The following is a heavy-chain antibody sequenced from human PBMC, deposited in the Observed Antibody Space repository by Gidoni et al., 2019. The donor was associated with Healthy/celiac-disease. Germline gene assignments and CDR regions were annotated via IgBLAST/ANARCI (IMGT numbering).Heavy chain of an antibody. V-gene: IGHV4-39*07. J-gene: IGHJ6*02. CDR3: ARDFPQVGTGLGYYYGMDV. D-gene: IGHD1-1*01. Sequence: QLQLQESGPGLVKPSETLSLTCTVSGGSLSSSSYFWGWIRQPPGKGLAWIGSIYYSGSTYYNPSLKSRVTISVDTSKNQFSLKLSSVTAADTAVYYCARDFPQVGTGLGYYYGMDVWGQGTTVTVSS. CDR2: IYYSGST. CDR1: GGSLSSSSYF.